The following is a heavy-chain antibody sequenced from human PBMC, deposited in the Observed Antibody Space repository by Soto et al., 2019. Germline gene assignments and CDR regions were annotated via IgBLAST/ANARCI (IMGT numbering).Heavy chain of an antibody. Sequence: EVQLVESGGGLVKPGGSLRLSCAASGFTFSSDAMNWVRQAPGKGLEWVSSISSSSSYIYYTDSVNGRFTISRDNAKKSLYLQMQRLRAEDSAVYYCATGAQWQSSFDSWGQGTLVTVSS. CDR2: ISSSSSYI. CDR3: ATGAQWQSSFDS. CDR1: GFTFSSDA. D-gene: IGHD6-19*01. J-gene: IGHJ4*02. V-gene: IGHV3-21*01.